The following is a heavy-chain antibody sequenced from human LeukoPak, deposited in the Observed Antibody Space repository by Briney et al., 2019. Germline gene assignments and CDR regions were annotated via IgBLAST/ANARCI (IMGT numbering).Heavy chain of an antibody. V-gene: IGHV3-33*01. D-gene: IGHD4-23*01. J-gene: IGHJ4*02. Sequence: GRSLRLSCAASGFTFSSYGMHWVRQAPGKGLEWVAVIWYDGSNKYYADSVKGRFTISRDNSKNTLYLQMNSLRAEDTAVYYCAREVVTLGKALDYWGQGTLVTVSS. CDR3: AREVVTLGKALDY. CDR2: IWYDGSNK. CDR1: GFTFSSYG.